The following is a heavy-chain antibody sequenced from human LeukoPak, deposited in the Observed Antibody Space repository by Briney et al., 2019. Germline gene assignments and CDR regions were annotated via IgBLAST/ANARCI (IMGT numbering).Heavy chain of an antibody. CDR2: IIPIFGTA. D-gene: IGHD2-2*01. CDR3: ALSLHCSSTSCYFDY. CDR1: GGTFSSYA. Sequence: ASVNVSRKASGGTFSSYAISWVRQAPGQGLEWMGGIIPIFGTANYAQKFQGRVTITADESTSTAYMELSSLRSEDTAVYYCALSLHCSSTSCYFDYWGQGTLVTVSS. V-gene: IGHV1-69*13. J-gene: IGHJ4*02.